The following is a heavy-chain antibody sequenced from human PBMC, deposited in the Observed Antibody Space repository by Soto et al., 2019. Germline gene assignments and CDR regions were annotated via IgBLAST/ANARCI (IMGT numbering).Heavy chain of an antibody. CDR3: ARSIAP. CDR2: IYYSGST. J-gene: IGHJ5*02. V-gene: IGHV4-59*01. CDR1: GGSISSYY. Sequence: SETLSLTCTVSGGSISSYYWSWIRQPPGKGLEWIGYIYYSGSTNYNPSLKSRITISVDTSKNQFSLKLSSVTAADTAVYYCARSIAPWGQGTLVTVSS.